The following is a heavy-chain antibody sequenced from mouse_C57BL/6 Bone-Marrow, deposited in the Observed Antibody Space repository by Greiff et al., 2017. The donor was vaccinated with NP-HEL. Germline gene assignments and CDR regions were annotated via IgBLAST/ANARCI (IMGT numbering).Heavy chain of an antibody. V-gene: IGHV1-12*01. CDR2: IYPGNGDT. Sequence: QVQLQQSGAELVRPGASVKMSCKASGYTFTSYNMHWVKQRPRQGLEWIGAIYPGNGDTSYNQKFKGKATLTVDKSSSTAYMQLSSLTSEDSAVYFCARGTTVVARAMDYWGQGTSVTVSS. D-gene: IGHD1-1*01. CDR1: GYTFTSYN. J-gene: IGHJ4*01. CDR3: ARGTTVVARAMDY.